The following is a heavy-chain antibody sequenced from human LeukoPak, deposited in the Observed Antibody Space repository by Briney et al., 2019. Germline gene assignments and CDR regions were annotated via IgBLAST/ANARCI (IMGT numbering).Heavy chain of an antibody. V-gene: IGHV3-48*02. D-gene: IGHD3-10*01. Sequence: AGGSLRLSCAASGFTFSSYSMNWVRQAPGKGLEWVSYISSSSSTIYYADSVKGRFTISRDNAKNSLYLQMNSLRDEDTAVYYCARPQGRLYGSGNRLDYWGQGTLVTVSS. CDR3: ARPQGRLYGSGNRLDY. J-gene: IGHJ4*02. CDR1: GFTFSSYS. CDR2: ISSSSSTI.